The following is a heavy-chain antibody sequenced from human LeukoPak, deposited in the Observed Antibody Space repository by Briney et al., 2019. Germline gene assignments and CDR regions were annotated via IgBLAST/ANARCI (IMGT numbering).Heavy chain of an antibody. CDR1: GGSFIGYY. CDR3: ARRVGYSYGNSYYYYYGMDV. V-gene: IGHV4-34*01. CDR2: INHSGST. J-gene: IGHJ6*02. Sequence: PSETLSLTCAVYGGSFIGYYWSWIRQPPGKGLEWIGEINHSGSTNYNPSPKSRVTISVDTSKNQFSLKLSSVTAADTAVYYCARRVGYSYGNSYYYYYGMDVWGQGTTVTVSS. D-gene: IGHD5-18*01.